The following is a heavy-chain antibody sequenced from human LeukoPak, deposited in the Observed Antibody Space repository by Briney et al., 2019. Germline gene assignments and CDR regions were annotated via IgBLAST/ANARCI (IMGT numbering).Heavy chain of an antibody. CDR1: GFTFSSYS. CDR3: AKGSGAPDFGY. J-gene: IGHJ4*02. Sequence: PGGSLRLSCAASGFTFSSYSMNWVRQAPGKGLEWVSSISSSSSYIYYADSVKGRFTISRDNSKNTLYLQMNSLRAEDTAVYYCAKGSGAPDFGYWGQGTLVTVSS. CDR2: ISSSSSYI. V-gene: IGHV3-21*04.